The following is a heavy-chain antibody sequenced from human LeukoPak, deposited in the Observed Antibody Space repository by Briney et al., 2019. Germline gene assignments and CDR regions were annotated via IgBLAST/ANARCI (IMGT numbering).Heavy chain of an antibody. Sequence: GGSLRLSCAASGFTSSSYSMNWVRQAPGKGLEWVSSISSSSSYIYYADSVKGRFTISRDNAKNSLYLQMNSLRAEDTAVYYCARDDLIDRIEWGQGTLVTVSS. J-gene: IGHJ4*02. CDR3: ARDDLIDRIE. V-gene: IGHV3-21*01. CDR1: GFTSSSYS. D-gene: IGHD3-22*01. CDR2: ISSSSSYI.